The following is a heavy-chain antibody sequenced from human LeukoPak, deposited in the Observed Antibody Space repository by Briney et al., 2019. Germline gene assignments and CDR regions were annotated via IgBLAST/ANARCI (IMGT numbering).Heavy chain of an antibody. CDR3: ARVSGGYDFWSGSIRGYFDY. V-gene: IGHV5-51*01. CDR2: IYPGDSDT. J-gene: IGHJ4*02. Sequence: GESLKISCKGSGYSFTSYWIGWVRQMPGKGLEWMGIIYPGDSDTRYSPSFQGQVTISADKSISTAYLQWRTLKASDTAMYYCARVSGGYDFWSGSIRGYFDYWGQGTLVTVSS. D-gene: IGHD3-3*01. CDR1: GYSFTSYW.